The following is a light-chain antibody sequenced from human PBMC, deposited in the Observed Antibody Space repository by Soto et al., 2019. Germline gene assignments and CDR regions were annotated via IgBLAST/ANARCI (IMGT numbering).Light chain of an antibody. Sequence: DLVMTQSPLSLPVTPGEPASISCRSSQSLLHSNGYNYLDWYLQKPGQSPQLLTYLGSNLASGDPDRFSSRGSGTDFTLKISIVDAEDVGVYYCMQDLQTPLTFGGGTQVEIK. CDR1: QSLLHSNGYNY. V-gene: IGKV2-28*01. J-gene: IGKJ4*01. CDR3: MQDLQTPLT. CDR2: LGS.